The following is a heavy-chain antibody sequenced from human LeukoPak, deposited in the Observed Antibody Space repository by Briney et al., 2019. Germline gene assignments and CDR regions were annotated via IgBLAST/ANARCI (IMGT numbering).Heavy chain of an antibody. Sequence: GGSLRLSCAASGFTFSNAWMSWVRQAPGKGLEWVGFIRSKAYGGTTEYAASVKGRFTISRDDSKSIAYLQMNSLKTEDTAVYYCTRVFTMIVVGGRYFDYWGQGTLVTVSS. CDR1: GFTFSNAW. J-gene: IGHJ4*02. CDR3: TRVFTMIVVGGRYFDY. V-gene: IGHV3-49*04. D-gene: IGHD3-22*01. CDR2: IRSKAYGGTT.